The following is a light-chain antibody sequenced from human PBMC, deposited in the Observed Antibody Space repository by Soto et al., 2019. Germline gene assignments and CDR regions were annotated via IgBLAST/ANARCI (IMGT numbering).Light chain of an antibody. J-gene: IGKJ3*01. V-gene: IGKV3-20*01. Sequence: EIVLTQSPGTLYLSPGERATLSCKASQSLSSSQLAWYQQKPGQAPRLLIYGASSRATGIPDRTSGSGSGTDFTLTISRLEAEDFAVYYCQQSYSSPYTFGPGTKVDIK. CDR1: QSLSSSQ. CDR3: QQSYSSPYT. CDR2: GAS.